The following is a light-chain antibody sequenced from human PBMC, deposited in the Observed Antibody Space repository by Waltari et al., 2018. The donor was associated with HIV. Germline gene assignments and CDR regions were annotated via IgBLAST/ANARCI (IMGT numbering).Light chain of an antibody. CDR3: QSFHSSDVV. J-gene: IGLJ2*01. CDR2: EDK. CDR1: SGSIASNY. V-gene: IGLV6-57*02. Sequence: NFMLTQPHSVSESPGKTVTISCTGSSGSIASNYVQWFQQRPGSAPTTVIYEDKQRPSVVPVRFSGSIYSSSNSASLTISGLKPEDEADYYCQSFHSSDVVFGGGTKLTVL.